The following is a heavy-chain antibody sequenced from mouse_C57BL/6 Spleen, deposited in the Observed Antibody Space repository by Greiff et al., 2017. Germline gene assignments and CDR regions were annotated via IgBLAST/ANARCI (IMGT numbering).Heavy chain of an antibody. V-gene: IGHV14-4*01. Sequence: EVQLKEPGAELVRPGASVKLSCKASGFNFKDDYMHWVKQRPEQGLAWIGWIDPDNGDTDYASKFQGKATLTAYTSSNTAYLQLSSLTSEDTAVYYCTTRTTVVSPVAYWGQGTLVTVSA. CDR2: IDPDNGDT. J-gene: IGHJ3*01. CDR3: TTRTTVVSPVAY. D-gene: IGHD1-1*01. CDR1: GFNFKDDY.